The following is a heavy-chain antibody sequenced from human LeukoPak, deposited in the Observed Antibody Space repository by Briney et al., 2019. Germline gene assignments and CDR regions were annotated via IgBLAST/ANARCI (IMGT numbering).Heavy chain of an antibody. CDR1: GYTFTGYY. J-gene: IGHJ6*02. CDR3: VRGLYCSSRISCYDYGLDV. D-gene: IGHD2-2*01. CDR2: FIPILGTP. Sequence: SVKVSCKASGYTFTGYYMHWVRQAPGQGLEWMGGFIPILGTPRHAQNLQGRVTITADESTSTGYMELSSLRYEDTAVYYCVRGLYCSSRISCYDYGLDVWGQGTTVTVSS. V-gene: IGHV1-69*13.